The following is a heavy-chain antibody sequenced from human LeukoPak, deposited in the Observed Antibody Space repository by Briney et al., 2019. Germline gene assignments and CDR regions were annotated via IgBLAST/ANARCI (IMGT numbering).Heavy chain of an antibody. J-gene: IGHJ5*02. D-gene: IGHD3-10*01. CDR1: GYTFTSYA. CDR2: INAGNGNT. CDR3: ARVITMVRGVLNWFDP. Sequence: ASVKVSCKASGYTFTSYAMHWVRQAPGQRPEWMGWINAGNGNTKYSQKFQGRVTITRDTSASTAYMELSSLRSEDTAVYYCARVITMVRGVLNWFDPWGQGTLVTVSS. V-gene: IGHV1-3*01.